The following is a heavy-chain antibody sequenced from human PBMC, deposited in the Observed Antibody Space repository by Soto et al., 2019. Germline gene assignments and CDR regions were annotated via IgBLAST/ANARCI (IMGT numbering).Heavy chain of an antibody. CDR1: GGSFSGYY. Sequence: KPSETLSLTCAVYGGSFSGYYWSWIRQPPGKGLEWIGEINHSGSTNYNPSLKSRVTISVDTSKNQFSLKLSSVTAADTAVYYCASRQVLSYYYYGMDVWGQGTTVTVSS. V-gene: IGHV4-34*01. CDR3: ASRQVLSYYYYGMDV. CDR2: INHSGST. D-gene: IGHD2-8*01. J-gene: IGHJ6*02.